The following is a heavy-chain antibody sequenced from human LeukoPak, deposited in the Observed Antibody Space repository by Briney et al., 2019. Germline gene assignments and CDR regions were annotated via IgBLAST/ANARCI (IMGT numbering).Heavy chain of an antibody. CDR1: GFTFNTYP. CDR2: LSYDGSNK. D-gene: IGHD3-10*01. Sequence: GGSLRLSCVASGFTFNTYPLHWVRQAPGKGLEWVAVLSYDGSNKYYADSVRGRFTISRDNSKNTLFLQMNSLLIEDTAVYYCARDSSMLRGPLVIYYFDFWGQGTLVTVSS. V-gene: IGHV3-30*04. CDR3: ARDSSMLRGPLVIYYFDF. J-gene: IGHJ4*02.